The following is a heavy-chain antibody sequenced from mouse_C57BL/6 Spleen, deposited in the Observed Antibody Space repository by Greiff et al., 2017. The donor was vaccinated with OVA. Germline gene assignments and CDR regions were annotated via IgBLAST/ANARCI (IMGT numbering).Heavy chain of an antibody. CDR2: IDPNSGGT. Sequence: VQLQQPGAELVKPGASVKLSCKASGYTFTSYWMHWVKQRPGRGLEWIGRIDPNSGGTKYHEKFKSKATLTVDKPSSTAYMQLSSLTSEDSAVYYCASRGTGTDYYAMDYWGQGTSVTVSS. CDR3: ASRGTGTDYYAMDY. J-gene: IGHJ4*01. D-gene: IGHD4-1*01. V-gene: IGHV1-72*01. CDR1: GYTFTSYW.